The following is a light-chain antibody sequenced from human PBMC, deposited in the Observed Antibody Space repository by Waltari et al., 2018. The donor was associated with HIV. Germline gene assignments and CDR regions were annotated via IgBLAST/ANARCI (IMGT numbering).Light chain of an antibody. CDR3: LLYYGAWV. J-gene: IGLJ3*02. CDR2: STS. CDR1: TAAVPSGYY. V-gene: IGLV7-43*01. Sequence: QTVVTQEPSLTVSPGGTVTLTFASTTAAVPSGYYPNWFQQKPGQAPRALIYSTSNKHPWTPARFSGSLLGGKAALTLSGVQPEDEAEYYCLLYYGAWVFGGGTKLTVL.